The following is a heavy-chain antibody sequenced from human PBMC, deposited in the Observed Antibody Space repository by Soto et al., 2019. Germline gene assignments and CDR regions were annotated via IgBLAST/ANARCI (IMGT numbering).Heavy chain of an antibody. CDR3: TTRDIVVVSARIEFDY. V-gene: IGHV3-15*01. CDR1: GFTFSNAW. J-gene: IGHJ4*02. Sequence: EVQLVESGGGLVKPGGSLRLSCAASGFTFSNAWMSWVRQAPGRGLEWVGRIKSKTDGGTTDYAAPVKGRFTISSDDSINTLSLQMNNLKTEDTAVYYCTTRDIVVVSARIEFDYWGQGTLVTVSS. D-gene: IGHD2-2*01. CDR2: IKSKTDGGTT.